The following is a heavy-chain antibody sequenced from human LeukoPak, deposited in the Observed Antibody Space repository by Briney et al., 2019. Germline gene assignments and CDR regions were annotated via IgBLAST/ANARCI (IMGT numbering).Heavy chain of an antibody. CDR3: ARYGSGPDY. V-gene: IGHV4-39*07. Sequence: SETLSLTCTVSGGSISSSSYYWGWIRQPPGKGLEWIGSIYYSGSTYYNPSLKSRVTISVDTSKNQFSLKLSSVTAADTAVYYCARYGSGPDYWGQGTLVTVSS. CDR1: GGSISSSSYY. J-gene: IGHJ4*02. CDR2: IYYSGST. D-gene: IGHD3-10*01.